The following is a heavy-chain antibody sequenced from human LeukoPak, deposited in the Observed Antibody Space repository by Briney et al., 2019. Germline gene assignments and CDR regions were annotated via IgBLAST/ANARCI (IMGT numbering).Heavy chain of an antibody. V-gene: IGHV1-69*04. D-gene: IGHD1-26*01. CDR2: IIPILGIA. J-gene: IGHJ4*02. CDR1: GGTFSSYA. Sequence: SVKVSCKASGGTFSSYAISWVRQAPGQGLEWMGRIIPILGIANYAQKFQGRVTMTEDTSTDTAYMELSSLRSEDTAVYYCVTGEWELLSPDYWGQGTLVTVSS. CDR3: VTGEWELLSPDY.